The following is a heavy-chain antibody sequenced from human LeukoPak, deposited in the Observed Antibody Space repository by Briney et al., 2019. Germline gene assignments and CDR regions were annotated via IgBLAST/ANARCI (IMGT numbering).Heavy chain of an antibody. V-gene: IGHV3-30-3*01. CDR2: ISYDGSNK. CDR3: ARGRESDSNSWYINY. J-gene: IGHJ4*02. Sequence: GGSLRLSCAASGFTFSSYAMHWVRQAPGKGLEWVAVISYDGSNKYYADSVKGRFTISRDNSKNTLYLQMNNLRPDDTAVYYCARGRESDSNSWYINYWGQGTLVTVSS. D-gene: IGHD6-13*01. CDR1: GFTFSSYA.